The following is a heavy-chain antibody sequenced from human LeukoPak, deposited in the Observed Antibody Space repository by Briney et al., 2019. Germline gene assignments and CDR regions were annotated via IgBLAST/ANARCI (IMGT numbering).Heavy chain of an antibody. D-gene: IGHD6-13*01. J-gene: IGHJ4*02. V-gene: IGHV3-7*01. CDR3: ASHTGYSSSWYLDY. Sequence: GGSLRLSCAASGFTVSSNYMSWVRQAPGKGLEWVANIKQDGSEKYYVDSVKGRFTISRDNAKNSLYLQMNSLRAEDTAVYYCASHTGYSSSWYLDYWGQGTLVTVSS. CDR1: GFTVSSNY. CDR2: IKQDGSEK.